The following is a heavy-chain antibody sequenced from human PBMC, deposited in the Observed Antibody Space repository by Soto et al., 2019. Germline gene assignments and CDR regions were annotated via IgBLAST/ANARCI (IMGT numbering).Heavy chain of an antibody. Sequence: QVQLVQGGGEMKKPGSAVKVSCKASGGIFRYSAFFWVRQAPGQGLEWMGGIIPLLGTTHSAPKCQGRVTFTADESTTTAHMAPSSLKSEDTALYYCTRSQDARSHSPNTYYFDYWGQATRITVSS. D-gene: IGHD1-26*01. J-gene: IGHJ4*02. CDR1: GGIFRYSA. V-gene: IGHV1-69*01. CDR3: TRSQDARSHSPNTYYFDY. CDR2: IIPLLGTT.